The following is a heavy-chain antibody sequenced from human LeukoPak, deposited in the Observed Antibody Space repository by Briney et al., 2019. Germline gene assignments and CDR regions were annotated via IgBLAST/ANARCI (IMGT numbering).Heavy chain of an antibody. Sequence: SETLSLTCTASGGSIIDYYWSWIRQPPGKGLEWIGYSHYSGSSNYKPSLKSRVTISVDTSKNQFSLKLTSVTAADTAVYYCARRRHILTDNGRYYYYMDVWGKGTPVTVSS. J-gene: IGHJ6*03. CDR1: GGSIIDYY. D-gene: IGHD3-9*01. CDR2: SHYSGSS. V-gene: IGHV4-59*08. CDR3: ARRRHILTDNGRYYYYMDV.